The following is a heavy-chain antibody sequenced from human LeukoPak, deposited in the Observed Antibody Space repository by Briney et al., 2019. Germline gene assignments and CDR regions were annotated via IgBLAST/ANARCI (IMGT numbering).Heavy chain of an antibody. CDR1: GFTFSSYA. Sequence: PGGSLRLSCAASGFTFSSYAMHWVRQAPGKGLEWVAFIWNDGTNIYYVDSVKGRFSISRDNSKNTLYLEMNSLRVEDTAVYYCARGGYNFDYWGQGTLVTVSS. CDR3: ARGGYNFDY. V-gene: IGHV3-33*01. J-gene: IGHJ4*02. CDR2: IWNDGTNI. D-gene: IGHD1-14*01.